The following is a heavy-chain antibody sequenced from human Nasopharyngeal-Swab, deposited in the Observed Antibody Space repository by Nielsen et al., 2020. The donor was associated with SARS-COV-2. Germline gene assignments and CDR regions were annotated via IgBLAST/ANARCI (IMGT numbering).Heavy chain of an antibody. CDR1: GFTFNDYA. CDR3: GNEGGYSGHGSFDY. J-gene: IGHJ4*02. V-gene: IGHV3-43*02. D-gene: IGHD5-12*01. CDR2: ISGDGGST. Sequence: GESLKISCAASGFTFNDYAMHWVRQAPGKGREWVAIISGDGGSTYYADSVKGRFTISRDNSNNSLYLQMNSLRTEDTALYYCGNEGGYSGHGSFDYWGQGTLVTVSS.